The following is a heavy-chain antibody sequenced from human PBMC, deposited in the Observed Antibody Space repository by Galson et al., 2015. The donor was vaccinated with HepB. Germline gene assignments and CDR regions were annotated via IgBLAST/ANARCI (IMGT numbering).Heavy chain of an antibody. CDR1: GFTVSSNY. Sequence: SLRLSCAASGFTVSSNYMNWVRQAPGKGLEWVSIIYSGGSTYYAGSVKGRFTISRDNSKNTLYLQMNSLRAEDTAVYYCARDGDGYNSAFDIWGQGTMVTVSS. CDR3: ARDGDGYNSAFDI. J-gene: IGHJ3*02. V-gene: IGHV3-53*01. CDR2: IYSGGST. D-gene: IGHD5-24*01.